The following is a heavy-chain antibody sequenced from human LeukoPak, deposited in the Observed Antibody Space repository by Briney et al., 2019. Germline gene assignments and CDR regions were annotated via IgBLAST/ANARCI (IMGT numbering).Heavy chain of an antibody. J-gene: IGHJ4*02. CDR2: INPSGGST. V-gene: IGHV1-46*01. D-gene: IGHD4-17*01. Sequence: ASVKVSRKASGYTFTNYYMNWVRQAPGQGLEWMGIINPSGGSTSYAQKFQGRVTMTRDTSTSTVYMELSSLRSEDTAVYYCARTPTVTPTKRYFDYWGQGTLVTVSS. CDR1: GYTFTNYY. CDR3: ARTPTVTPTKRYFDY.